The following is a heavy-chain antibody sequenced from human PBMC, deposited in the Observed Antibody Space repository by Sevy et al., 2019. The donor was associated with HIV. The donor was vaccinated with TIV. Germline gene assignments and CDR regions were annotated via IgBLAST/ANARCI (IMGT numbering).Heavy chain of an antibody. CDR3: AKDRNLPNCAWGCDWFDP. CDR1: GFTFSSYA. V-gene: IGHV3-23*01. Sequence: GGSLRLSCAASGFTFSSYAMSWVRQAPGKGLEWVSAISGSGGSTYYADSVKGRFTISRDNSKNTLYLQMNSLRAEDTAVYYCAKDRNLPNCAWGCDWFDPWGQGTLVTVSS. CDR2: ISGSGGST. J-gene: IGHJ5*02. D-gene: IGHD2-8*02.